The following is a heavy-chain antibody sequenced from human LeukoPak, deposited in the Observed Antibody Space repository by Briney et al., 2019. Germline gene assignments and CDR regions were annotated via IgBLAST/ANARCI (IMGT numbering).Heavy chain of an antibody. CDR2: ISSSSSYI. D-gene: IGHD3-10*01. Sequence: PGGSLRLSCAASGFTFSSYSMNWVRQAPGKGLEWVSSISSSSSYIYYADSVKGRFTISRDNAKNSLYLQMNSLRAEDTVVYYCAKSVRWFGDVADYWGQGTLVTVSS. J-gene: IGHJ4*02. CDR1: GFTFSSYS. CDR3: AKSVRWFGDVADY. V-gene: IGHV3-21*04.